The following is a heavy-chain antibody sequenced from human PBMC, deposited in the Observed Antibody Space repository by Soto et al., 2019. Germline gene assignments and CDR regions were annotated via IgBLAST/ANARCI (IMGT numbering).Heavy chain of an antibody. J-gene: IGHJ3*02. CDR1: GFTFSSYD. CDR3: ARSYAKGGLYAFDI. Sequence: GGSLRLSCAASGFTFSSYDMHWVRQATGKGLEWVSAIGTAGDTYYPGSVKGRFTISRENAKNSLYLQMNSLRAGDTAVYYCARSYAKGGLYAFDIWGQGTMVTVSS. V-gene: IGHV3-13*01. CDR2: IGTAGDT. D-gene: IGHD2-2*01.